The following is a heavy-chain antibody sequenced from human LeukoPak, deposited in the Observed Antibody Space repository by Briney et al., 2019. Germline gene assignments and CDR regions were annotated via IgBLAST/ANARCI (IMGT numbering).Heavy chain of an antibody. Sequence: PGGSLRLSCAASGFTFNSYGMHWVRQAPGKGLEGVAVIWYDGSNKYYADSVKGRFTISRDNSKNTLYLQMNSLRAEDTAVYYCARGVVGGVGYYFDYWGQGTLVTVSS. CDR2: IWYDGSNK. CDR3: ARGVVGGVGYYFDY. V-gene: IGHV3-33*01. J-gene: IGHJ4*02. CDR1: GFTFNSYG. D-gene: IGHD2-21*01.